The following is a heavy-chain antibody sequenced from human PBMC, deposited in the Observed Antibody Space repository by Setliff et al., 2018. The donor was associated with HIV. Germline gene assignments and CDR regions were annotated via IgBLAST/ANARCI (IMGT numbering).Heavy chain of an antibody. Sequence: HPGGSLRLSCAASGFTFSSYSMNWVRQAPGKGLEWVSYISSSSSTRYYAGSVKGRFTISRENAKNSLYLQMNSLRAEDTAVYYCASPKYHNFLNWGQGTLVTVSS. CDR2: ISSSSSTR. CDR1: GFTFSSYS. V-gene: IGHV3-48*04. J-gene: IGHJ4*02. CDR3: ASPKYHNFLN. D-gene: IGHD3-9*01.